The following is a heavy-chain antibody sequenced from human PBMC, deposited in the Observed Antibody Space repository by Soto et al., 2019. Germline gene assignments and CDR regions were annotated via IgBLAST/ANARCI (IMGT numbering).Heavy chain of an antibody. CDR2: ISAYNGNT. J-gene: IGHJ3*02. CDR1: GYTFTSYG. V-gene: IGHV1-18*01. D-gene: IGHD3-3*01. Sequence: ASVKVSCKASGYTFTSYGISWVRQAPGQGLEWMGWISAYNGNTNYAQKLQGRVTMTTDTSTSTAYMELRSLRSDDTAVYYCARGQEAITIFGVVVDAFDIWGQGTMVTVSS. CDR3: ARGQEAITIFGVVVDAFDI.